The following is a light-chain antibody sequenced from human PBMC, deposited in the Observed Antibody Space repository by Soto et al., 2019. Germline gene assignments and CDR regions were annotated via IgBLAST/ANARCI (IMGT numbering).Light chain of an antibody. V-gene: IGKV3-11*01. J-gene: IGKJ5*01. CDR2: DAS. CDR3: HQRSSWPIT. Sequence: EILMTQSPATLSVSPGERVTLSCRASQSVSDHLAWYQQKPGQAPRLLIYDASNRATGIPARFSGSGSGTDFTLTISSLEPEDFAVYYCHQRSSWPITFGQGTRLEIK. CDR1: QSVSDH.